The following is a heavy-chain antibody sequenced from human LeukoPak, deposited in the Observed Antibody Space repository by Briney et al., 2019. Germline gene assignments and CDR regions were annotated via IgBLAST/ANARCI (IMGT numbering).Heavy chain of an antibody. CDR3: ATVFSRYCSSTSCSPRYYYYYGMDV. CDR2: FDPEDGET. V-gene: IGHV1-24*01. CDR1: GYTLTELS. Sequence: ASVKVSCKVSGYTLTELSMHWVRQAPGKGLEWMGGFDPEDGETIYAQKFQGRVTMTEVTSTDTAYLELSSLRYEDTAVYYCATVFSRYCSSTSCSPRYYYYYGMDVWGQGTTVTVSS. J-gene: IGHJ6*02. D-gene: IGHD2-2*01.